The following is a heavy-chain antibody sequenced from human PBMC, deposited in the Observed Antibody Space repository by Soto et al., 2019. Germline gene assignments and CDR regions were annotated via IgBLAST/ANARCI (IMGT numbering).Heavy chain of an antibody. CDR2: ISSSGSSM. CDR3: ASTLFSLRRPLALFGTVDYFDY. J-gene: IGHJ4*02. V-gene: IGHV3-48*01. D-gene: IGHD3-10*02. Sequence: PGGSLRLSCAASGFTFSGYNLNWVRQAPGKGLEWVSYISSSGSSMYYADSVEGRFTISRDNAKNSLYLQMNSLRAEDTAVYYCASTLFSLRRPLALFGTVDYFDYWGQGTLVTVSS. CDR1: GFTFSGYN.